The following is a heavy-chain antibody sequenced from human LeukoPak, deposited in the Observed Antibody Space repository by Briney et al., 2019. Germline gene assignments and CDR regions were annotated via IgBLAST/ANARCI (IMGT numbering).Heavy chain of an antibody. CDR3: ARGAPGDAFDI. V-gene: IGHV3-21*01. CDR2: ISSSSSYI. CDR1: GFTFSSYS. J-gene: IGHJ3*02. Sequence: GGSLRLSCAASGFTFSSYSMNWVRQTPGKGLEWVSSISSSSSYIYYADSVKGRFTISRDNAKNSLYLQMNSLRAEDTAVYYCARGAPGDAFDIWGQGTMVTVSS.